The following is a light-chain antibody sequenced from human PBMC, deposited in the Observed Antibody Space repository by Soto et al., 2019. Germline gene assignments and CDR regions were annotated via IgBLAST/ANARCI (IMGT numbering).Light chain of an antibody. Sequence: EIVMTQSPATLSVSPGERATLSCRASQSVGSSYLAWYQQKPGQAPRLLIYDASNRATGIPARFSGSGSGTDFTLTISSLEPEDFAVYYCQQRSNWPPSLTFGGGTKVDIK. V-gene: IGKV3-11*01. CDR2: DAS. CDR3: QQRSNWPPSLT. CDR1: QSVGSSY. J-gene: IGKJ4*01.